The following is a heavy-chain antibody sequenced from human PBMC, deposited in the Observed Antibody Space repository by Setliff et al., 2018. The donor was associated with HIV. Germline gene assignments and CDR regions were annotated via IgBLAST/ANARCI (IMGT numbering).Heavy chain of an antibody. D-gene: IGHD5-12*01. CDR1: GGSISSSNYY. J-gene: IGHJ5*02. CDR2: MHYSGST. Sequence: PSETLSLTCTDSGGSISSSNYYWGWIRQPPGKGLEYIGCMHYSGSTYYNPSLKSRVTISVDTSKNQFSLKLSSVTAADTAVYYCARTWWLRCNWFDPWGQGTLVTVSS. CDR3: ARTWWLRCNWFDP. V-gene: IGHV4-39*01.